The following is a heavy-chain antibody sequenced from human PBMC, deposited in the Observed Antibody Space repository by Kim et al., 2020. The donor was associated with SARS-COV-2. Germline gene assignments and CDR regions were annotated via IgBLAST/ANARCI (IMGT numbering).Heavy chain of an antibody. D-gene: IGHD2-8*01. V-gene: IGHV1-69*04. Sequence: NYAQKFEDRITITADKSTSTDYMELRSLRSEDTAIYFCARELVRGVFDIWGQGTKVTVSS. CDR3: ARELVRGVFDI. J-gene: IGHJ3*02.